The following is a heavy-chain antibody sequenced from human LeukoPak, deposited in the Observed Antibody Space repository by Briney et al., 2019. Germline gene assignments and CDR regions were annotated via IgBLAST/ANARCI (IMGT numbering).Heavy chain of an antibody. CDR1: GFTFSSYW. CDR3: ARDGPKGTYYYYYYMDV. D-gene: IGHD3/OR15-3a*01. V-gene: IGHV3-7*01. Sequence: GGSLRLSCAASGFTFSSYWMSWVRQAPGKGLEWVANIKQDGSEKYYVDSVKDRFTISRDNAKNSLYLQMNSLRAEDTAVYYCARDGPKGTYYYYYYMDVWGKGTTVTVSS. CDR2: IKQDGSEK. J-gene: IGHJ6*03.